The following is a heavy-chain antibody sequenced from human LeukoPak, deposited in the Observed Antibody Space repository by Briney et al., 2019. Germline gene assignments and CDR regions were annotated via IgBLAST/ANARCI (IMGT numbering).Heavy chain of an antibody. CDR3: LGYGNDNP. V-gene: IGHV3-7*03. Sequence: GGSLRLSCAITEFTFTNYWKNWVRQASGKGLEWVANMSPDENEKKYVDSVKGRFTISTDNAKKALYLQMNSLRVEDTAIYYCLGYGNDNPWGQGALVTVSS. J-gene: IGHJ4*02. CDR1: EFTFTNYW. D-gene: IGHD5-12*01. CDR2: MSPDENEK.